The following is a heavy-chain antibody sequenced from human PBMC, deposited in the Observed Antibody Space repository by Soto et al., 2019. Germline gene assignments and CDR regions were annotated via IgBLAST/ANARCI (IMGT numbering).Heavy chain of an antibody. CDR3: ARARQWDLPPGY. J-gene: IGHJ4*02. D-gene: IGHD1-26*01. CDR1: GYTFTDYS. V-gene: IGHV1-3*01. CDR2: INAGTGYT. Sequence: ASVKVSCEASGYTFTDYSIHWVRQAPGQSLEWMGWINAGTGYTKYSQNFQGKVTFTRDTSARTAYMELSSLRSEDTAVYYCARARQWDLPPGYWGQGTLVTVSS.